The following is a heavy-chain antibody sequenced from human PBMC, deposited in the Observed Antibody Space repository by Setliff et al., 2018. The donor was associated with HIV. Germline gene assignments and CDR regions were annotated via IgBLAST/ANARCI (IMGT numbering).Heavy chain of an antibody. CDR2: MNPNSGNT. Sequence: ASVKVSCKASGYTFTSYDINWVRQATGQGLEWMGWMNPNSGNTGYAQKFQDRVTISADESTSTAYMELSSLRSEDTAVYYCAKGAGLGYYSSGSYGPDDIWGQGTMVTVSS. V-gene: IGHV1-8*03. J-gene: IGHJ3*02. CDR1: GYTFTSYD. CDR3: AKGAGLGYYSSGSYGPDDI. D-gene: IGHD3-10*01.